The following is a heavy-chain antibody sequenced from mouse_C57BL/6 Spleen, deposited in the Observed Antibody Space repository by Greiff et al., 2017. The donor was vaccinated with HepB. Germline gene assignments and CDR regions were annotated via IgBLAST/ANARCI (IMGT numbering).Heavy chain of an antibody. CDR1: GYTFTSYW. J-gene: IGHJ2*01. CDR2: IDPSDSYT. V-gene: IGHV1-59*01. CDR3: ALTGTDFDY. Sequence: VQLQQPGAELVRPGTSVKLSCKASGYTFTSYWMHWVKQRPGQGLEWIGVIDPSDSYTNYNQKFKGKATLTVDTSSSTAYMQLSSLTSEDSAVYYCALTGTDFDYWGQGTTLTVSS. D-gene: IGHD4-1*01.